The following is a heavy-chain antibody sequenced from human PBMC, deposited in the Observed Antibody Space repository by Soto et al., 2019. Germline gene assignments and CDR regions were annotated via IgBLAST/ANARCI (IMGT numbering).Heavy chain of an antibody. CDR1: GGTFSSYA. D-gene: IGHD6-6*01. J-gene: IGHJ6*02. CDR3: ARAVSPGYIRSSGAYYYGMDV. CDR2: IIPIFGTA. V-gene: IGHV1-69*06. Sequence: QVQLVQSGAEVKKPGSSVKVSCKASGGTFSSYAISWVRQAPGQGLEWMGGIIPIFGTANYAQTFQGRVTIPADKITSTADMALSSLRSEATAVYYCARAVSPGYIRSSGAYYYGMDVWGQGNQVTVSS.